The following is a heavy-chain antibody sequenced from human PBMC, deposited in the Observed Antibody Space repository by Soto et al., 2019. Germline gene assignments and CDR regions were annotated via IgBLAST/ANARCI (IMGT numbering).Heavy chain of an antibody. V-gene: IGHV3-23*01. Sequence: EVQLLDSGGGLVQPGGSLRLSCAASGFTFSTYAMSWVRQAPGKGLEWVSAISDSGASTYYTDSVRGRFTISRDNSKNTVYLQMNSLRAEDTAVYYCARAIGATRAYDCWGQGALVAVSS. D-gene: IGHD1-26*01. J-gene: IGHJ4*02. CDR2: ISDSGAST. CDR1: GFTFSTYA. CDR3: ARAIGATRAYDC.